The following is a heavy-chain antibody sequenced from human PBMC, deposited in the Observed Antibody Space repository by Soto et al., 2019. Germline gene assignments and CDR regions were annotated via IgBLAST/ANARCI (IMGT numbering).Heavy chain of an antibody. Sequence: SGFTFSSDWMHWVREAPGKGLVWVSRINSDGSSTSYADSVKGRFTISRDNAKNTLYLQMNSLRAEDTAVYYCASTVVTGYWGQGTLVTVSS. J-gene: IGHJ4*02. D-gene: IGHD2-15*01. CDR3: ASTVVTGY. CDR1: GFTFSSDW. V-gene: IGHV3-74*01. CDR2: INSDGSST.